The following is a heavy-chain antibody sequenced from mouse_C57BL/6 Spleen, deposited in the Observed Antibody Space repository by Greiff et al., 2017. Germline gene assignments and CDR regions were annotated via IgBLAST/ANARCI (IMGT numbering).Heavy chain of an antibody. CDR1: GYTFTSYW. CDR2: INPSDSET. V-gene: IGHV1-52*01. D-gene: IGHD1-1*01. J-gene: IGHJ1*03. CDR3: ARERFIYIPVDV. Sequence: VQLQQPGAELVRPGSSVKLSCKASGYTFTSYWMHWVKQRPIQGLEWIGNINPSDSETHYNQKFKDKATLTVDKSSSTAYMQLSSLTSEDSAVYYCARERFIYIPVDVWGTGTKVTVSS.